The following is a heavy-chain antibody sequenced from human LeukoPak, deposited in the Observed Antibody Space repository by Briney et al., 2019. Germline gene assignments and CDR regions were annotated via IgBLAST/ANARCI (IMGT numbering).Heavy chain of an antibody. CDR2: INRNSGDT. CDR1: GYTFTGYY. CDR3: ARNGEI. J-gene: IGHJ4*02. Sequence: GASVKVSCKASGYTFTGYYMHWMRQAPGQGPEWMGWINRNSGDTIYAQKFQGRVTMTRDTSNSTAYMELSRLTYDDTAVYYCARNGEIWGQGTLVTVSS. D-gene: IGHD3-10*01. V-gene: IGHV1-2*02.